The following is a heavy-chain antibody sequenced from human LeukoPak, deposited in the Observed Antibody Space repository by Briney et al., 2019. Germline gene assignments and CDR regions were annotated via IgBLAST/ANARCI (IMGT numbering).Heavy chain of an antibody. V-gene: IGHV4-39*01. D-gene: IGHD1-14*01. CDR3: ARLGIHYYYYMDV. CDR2: IYYSGST. J-gene: IGHJ6*03. CDR1: GGSISSSSYY. Sequence: SETLSLTCTVSGGSISSSSYYWGWIRPPPGKGLEWIGSIYYSGSTYYNPSLKSLVTISVDTSKNQFSLKLSSVTAADTAVYYCARLGIHYYYYMDVWGKGTTVTVSS.